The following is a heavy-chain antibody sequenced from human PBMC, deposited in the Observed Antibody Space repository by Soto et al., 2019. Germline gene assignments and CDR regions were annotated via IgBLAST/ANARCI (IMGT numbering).Heavy chain of an antibody. CDR3: AKASKTLIAAVDY. CDR2: ISYDGSNK. D-gene: IGHD6-13*01. Sequence: LILSCAGWGFNFSSYGMHWFRQAPGKGLEWVAVISYDGSNKYYADSVKGRFTISRDNSKNTLYLQMNSLRAEDTAVYYCAKASKTLIAAVDYWGQGTMVTVSS. V-gene: IGHV3-30*18. J-gene: IGHJ4*02. CDR1: GFNFSSYG.